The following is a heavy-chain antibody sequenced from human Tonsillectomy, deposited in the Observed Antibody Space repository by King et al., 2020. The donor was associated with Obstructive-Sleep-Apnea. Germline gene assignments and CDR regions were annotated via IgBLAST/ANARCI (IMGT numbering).Heavy chain of an antibody. CDR1: GGSISRGGYY. Sequence: VQLQESGPGLVKPSQTLSLTCTVSGGSISRGGYYWSWIRQHPGKGLEWIGYIYYCGRTYYNPSLKRRVTISVDTSKNQFSLKLSSVTAADTAVYYCARELDSGSYYLGSYFDYWGQGTLVTVSS. CDR2: IYYCGRT. J-gene: IGHJ4*02. D-gene: IGHD1-26*01. V-gene: IGHV4-31*03. CDR3: ARELDSGSYYLGSYFDY.